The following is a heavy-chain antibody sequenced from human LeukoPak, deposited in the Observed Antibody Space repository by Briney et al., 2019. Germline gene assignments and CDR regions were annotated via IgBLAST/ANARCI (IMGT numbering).Heavy chain of an antibody. Sequence: ASVKVSCKASVYTFTDYHIHWVLQAPGKGLEWMGRLDPVDGERIFAKKFQGRLSITADTSTDTVYMELSSLTSEDTAVYYCATPRAGYWGQGTLVTVSS. CDR2: LDPVDGER. CDR3: ATPRAGY. V-gene: IGHV1-69-2*01. J-gene: IGHJ4*02. CDR1: VYTFTDYH.